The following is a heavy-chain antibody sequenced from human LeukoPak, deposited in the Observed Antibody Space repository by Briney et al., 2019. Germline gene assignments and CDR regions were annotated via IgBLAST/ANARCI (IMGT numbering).Heavy chain of an antibody. J-gene: IGHJ4*02. CDR2: IYYSGST. CDR3: ARSERSDFWSGYDY. Sequence: SETLSLTCTVSGGSISSGDYYWSWIRQPPGKGLEWIGYIYYSGSTYYNPSLKSRVTISVDTSKNQFSLKLSSVTAADTAVYYCARSERSDFWSGYDYWGQGTLVTVSS. D-gene: IGHD3-3*01. V-gene: IGHV4-30-4*08. CDR1: GGSISSGDYY.